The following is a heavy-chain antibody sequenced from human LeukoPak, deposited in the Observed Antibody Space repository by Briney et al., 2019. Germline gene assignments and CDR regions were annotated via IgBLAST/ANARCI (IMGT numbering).Heavy chain of an antibody. J-gene: IGHJ4*02. CDR2: IYNSGST. CDR1: GGSLGNHY. V-gene: IGHV4-59*11. CDR3: ASLGGSSSGWYKH. Sequence: SETLSLTCRVSGGSLGNHYWSWIRQPPGKGVEWMGYIYNSGSTNHIPFLKRRVAISVDTSKNQFSLKLSSVTAADTAVYYCASLGGSSSGWYKHWGQGTLVTVSP. D-gene: IGHD6-19*01.